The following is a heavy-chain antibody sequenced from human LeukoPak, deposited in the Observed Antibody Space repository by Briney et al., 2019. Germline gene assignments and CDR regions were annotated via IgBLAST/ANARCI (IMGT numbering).Heavy chain of an antibody. CDR2: FSHRGST. D-gene: IGHD1-1*01. CDR1: DYSISSGYY. CDR3: ARAMASTTGSPYYYYGMDV. Sequence: SETLSLTCAVSDYSISSGYYWGWFRQPPGKGLEWIGSFSHRGSTYYNPSLQSRVTISVDTSKNQFSLKLSSVTAADTAVYYCARAMASTTGSPYYYYGMDVWGKGTTVTVSS. V-gene: IGHV4-38-2*01. J-gene: IGHJ6*04.